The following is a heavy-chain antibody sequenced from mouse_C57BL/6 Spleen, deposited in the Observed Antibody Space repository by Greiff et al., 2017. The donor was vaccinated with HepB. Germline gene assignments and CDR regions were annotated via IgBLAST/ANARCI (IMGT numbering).Heavy chain of an antibody. CDR2: FYPGSGSI. D-gene: IGHD1-1*01. Sequence: QVQLQQSGAELVKPGASVKLSCKASGYTFTEYTIHWVKQRSGQGLEWIGWFYPGSGSIKYNEKFKDKATLTADKSSSRVYMELSRLTSEDSAVLFCAKHEEDYYGSSYSAMDYWGQGTSVTVSS. V-gene: IGHV1-62-2*01. CDR3: AKHEEDYYGSSYSAMDY. J-gene: IGHJ4*01. CDR1: GYTFTEYT.